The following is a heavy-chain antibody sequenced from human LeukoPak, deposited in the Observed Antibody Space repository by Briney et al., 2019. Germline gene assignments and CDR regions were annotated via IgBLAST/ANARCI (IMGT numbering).Heavy chain of an antibody. Sequence: GGSLRLSCAASGFNFSSYSMNWVRQAPGKGLEWVAVISYDGSNKYYADSVKGRFTTSRDNSKNTLYLQMNSLRAEDTAVYYCARGSGIVARTYYYYGMDVWGQGTTVTVSS. D-gene: IGHD5-12*01. J-gene: IGHJ6*02. CDR1: GFNFSSYS. V-gene: IGHV3-30*03. CDR2: ISYDGSNK. CDR3: ARGSGIVARTYYYYGMDV.